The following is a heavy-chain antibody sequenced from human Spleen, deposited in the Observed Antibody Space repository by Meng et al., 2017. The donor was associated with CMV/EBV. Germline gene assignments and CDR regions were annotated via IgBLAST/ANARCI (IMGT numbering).Heavy chain of an antibody. CDR2: ISGTSTTL. V-gene: IGHV3-11*01. CDR1: GFRFSDYF. CDR3: ARDCSGGRCHSGIDH. Sequence: PGGSLRLSCVASGFRFSDYFMHWIRQAPGKGLESVSYISGTSTTLYNSDSVRGRFTASRNNARNSLYLHMSRLRVEDSAVYYCARDCSGGRCHSGIDHWGQGTLVTVSS. J-gene: IGHJ4*02. D-gene: IGHD2-15*01.